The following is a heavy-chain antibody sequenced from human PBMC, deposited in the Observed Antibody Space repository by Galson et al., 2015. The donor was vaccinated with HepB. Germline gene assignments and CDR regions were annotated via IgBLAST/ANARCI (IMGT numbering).Heavy chain of an antibody. CDR3: ARLGTVVVPAAIPRWFDP. CDR1: GFTVSSNY. V-gene: IGHV3-53*01. CDR2: IYSDGTT. Sequence: SLRLSCAASGFTVSSNYMSWVRQAPGKGLEWVSLIYSDGTTYYADSVKGRFTISRDNAKNSLYLQMNSLRDEDTAVYYCARLGTVVVPAAIPRWFDPWGQGTLVTVSS. J-gene: IGHJ5*02. D-gene: IGHD2-2*03.